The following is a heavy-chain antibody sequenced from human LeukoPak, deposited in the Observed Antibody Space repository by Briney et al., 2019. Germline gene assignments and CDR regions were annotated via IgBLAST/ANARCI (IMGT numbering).Heavy chain of an antibody. CDR2: ISGSGGST. CDR3: AQVFPNPYYDSSGFPDV. V-gene: IGHV3-23*01. Sequence: GGSLRLSCAASGFTFSSYAMSWVRQAPGKGVEWVSAISGSGGSTYYADSVKGRFTISRDNSKNTLYLQMNSLRAEDTAVYYCAQVFPNPYYDSSGFPDVWGQGTTVTVSS. J-gene: IGHJ6*02. D-gene: IGHD3-22*01. CDR1: GFTFSSYA.